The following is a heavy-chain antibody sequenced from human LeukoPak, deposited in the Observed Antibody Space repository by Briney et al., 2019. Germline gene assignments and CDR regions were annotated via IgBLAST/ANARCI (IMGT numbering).Heavy chain of an antibody. D-gene: IGHD6-19*01. V-gene: IGHV4-39*01. Sequence: PSATLSLTCTVSGDSISNTNYYWDWVRQPPGKGPEWIGNVYYGGTTYYTPSLKSRVTISVDSSKNQFSLKLRSVTAADTGVYYCAASEGKYASGWYASYYFDSWGRGTLVAVST. J-gene: IGHJ4*02. CDR1: GDSISNTNYY. CDR2: VYYGGTT. CDR3: AASEGKYASGWYASYYFDS.